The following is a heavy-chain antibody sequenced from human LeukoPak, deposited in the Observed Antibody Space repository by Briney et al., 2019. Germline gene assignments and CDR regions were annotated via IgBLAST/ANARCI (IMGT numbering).Heavy chain of an antibody. V-gene: IGHV3-53*01. CDR2: IYSDGSI. J-gene: IGHJ6*02. CDR1: GFSVRSNY. D-gene: IGHD6-13*01. CDR3: AREWGIAAADYYYYGMDV. Sequence: GSLRLSCAASGFSVRSNYISWVRQAPGKGLEWVSMIYSDGSIFHADSVKGRFTMSRDNSRNTLDLQMNSLRVEDTAVYYCAREWGIAAADYYYYGMDVWGQGTTVTVSS.